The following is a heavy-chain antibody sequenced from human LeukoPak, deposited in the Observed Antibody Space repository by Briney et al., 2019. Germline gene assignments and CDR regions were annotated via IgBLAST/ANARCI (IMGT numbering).Heavy chain of an antibody. CDR2: IGDTT. J-gene: IGHJ4*02. Sequence: GGSLRLSCAASGFTFSTYAMSWVRQAPGKGLEWVSAIGDTTYYVDSVKGRFTISSDNSKNTLYLQMNNLRGEDAAIYYCAKAYAFVGANYFDYWGQGTLVTVSS. V-gene: IGHV3-23*01. D-gene: IGHD1-26*01. CDR1: GFTFSTYA. CDR3: AKAYAFVGANYFDY.